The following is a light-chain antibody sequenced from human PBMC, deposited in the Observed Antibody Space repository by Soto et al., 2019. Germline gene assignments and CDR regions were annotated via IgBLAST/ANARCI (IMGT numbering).Light chain of an antibody. CDR2: SAS. CDR1: QSIAGY. CDR3: QQSFSVPFT. Sequence: DSLKTEAPSSMSAYVGDRVTITCRASQSIAGYLSWYQQRPGKAPKFLIYSASSLQRGVPSRFSGSGSGTDFSLTINGLQPEDFATYFCQQSFSVPFTTGQGTRLEIK. J-gene: IGKJ5*01. V-gene: IGKV1-39*01.